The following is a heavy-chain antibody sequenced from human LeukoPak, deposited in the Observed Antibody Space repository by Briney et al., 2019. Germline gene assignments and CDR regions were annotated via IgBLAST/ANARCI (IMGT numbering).Heavy chain of an antibody. J-gene: IGHJ4*02. V-gene: IGHV1-46*01. CDR3: ARLPKGGSLVAGSDY. D-gene: IGHD6-19*01. Sequence: GASVKVSCKASGYTFTSYYIHWVRQAPGQGLEWMGIINPSGGSTSYAQKFQGRVTMTRDTSTSTVYMELSSLRSEDTAVYYCARLPKGGSLVAGSDYLGQGSLVTVSS. CDR2: INPSGGST. CDR1: GYTFTSYY.